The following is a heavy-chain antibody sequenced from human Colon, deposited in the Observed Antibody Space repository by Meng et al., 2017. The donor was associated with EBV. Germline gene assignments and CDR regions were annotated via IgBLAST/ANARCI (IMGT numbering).Heavy chain of an antibody. CDR2: IHPSGSI. D-gene: IGHD7-27*01. V-gene: IGHV4-34*02. CDR1: GGSLSDYY. CDR3: SRGVDSYKLGNL. Sequence: QGHLQQWGAGLLKPSEPLSLTRFVYGGSLSDYYCSWIRQSPGRGLEWIGEIHPSGSIFYNPSLQSRVTISVDTSKNQFSLNLNSVTAADTAVYFCSRGVDSYKLGNLWGRGTLVTVSS. J-gene: IGHJ2*01.